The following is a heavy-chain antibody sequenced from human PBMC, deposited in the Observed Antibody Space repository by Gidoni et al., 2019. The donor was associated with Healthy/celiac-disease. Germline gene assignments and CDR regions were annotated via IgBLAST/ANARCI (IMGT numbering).Heavy chain of an antibody. J-gene: IGHJ4*02. CDR3: ARIPYYYGSGSFQIDY. V-gene: IGHV4-59*01. CDR2: IYYSGST. Sequence: QVQLQESGPGLVKPSETLSLTCTVSGGSISSYYWSWIRQPPGKGLEWIGYIYYSGSTNYNPSLKSRVTISVDTSKNQFSLKLSSVTAADTAVYYCARIPYYYGSGSFQIDYWGQGTLVTVSS. CDR1: GGSISSYY. D-gene: IGHD3-10*01.